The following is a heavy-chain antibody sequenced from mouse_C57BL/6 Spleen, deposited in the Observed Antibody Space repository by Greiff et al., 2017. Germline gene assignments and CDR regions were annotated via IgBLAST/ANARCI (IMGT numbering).Heavy chain of an antibody. J-gene: IGHJ3*01. Sequence: DVMLVESGGGLVKPGGSLKLSCAASGFTFSSYAMSWVRQTPEKRLEWVATISDGGSYTYYPDNVKGRFTISRDNAKNNLYLQMSHLKSEETAMYYCASLYYGNLESWLAYWGQGTLVTVSA. CDR1: GFTFSSYA. D-gene: IGHD2-1*01. CDR3: ASLYYGNLESWLAY. CDR2: ISDGGSYT. V-gene: IGHV5-4*03.